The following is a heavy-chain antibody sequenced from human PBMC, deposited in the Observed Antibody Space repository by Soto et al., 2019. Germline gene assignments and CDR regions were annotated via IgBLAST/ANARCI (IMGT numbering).Heavy chain of an antibody. V-gene: IGHV3-23*01. CDR3: AKDRGDYYGSGKYIYNFDY. CDR2: ISGRGDST. D-gene: IGHD3-10*01. J-gene: IGHJ4*02. CDR1: GFTFNSYA. Sequence: EVQLLESGGGLVQPGGSLRLSCAGSGFTFNSYAMSWVRQAPGKGLEWVSGISGRGDSTYYADSVKGRFTISRDNSKNTLYLQMNSMRDEDTDVYYCAKDRGDYYGSGKYIYNFDYWGQGAPVPVSS.